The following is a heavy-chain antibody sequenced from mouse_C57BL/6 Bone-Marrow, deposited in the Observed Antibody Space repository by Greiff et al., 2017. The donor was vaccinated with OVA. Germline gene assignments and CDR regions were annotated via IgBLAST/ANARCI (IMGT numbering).Heavy chain of an antibody. D-gene: IGHD2-4*01. J-gene: IGHJ3*01. CDR2: IDPENGDT. CDR1: GFNIKDDY. CDR3: TTEYYDYPWFVY. Sequence: LVESGAELVRPGASVKLSCTASGFNIKDDYMHWVKQRPEQGLEWIGWIDPENGDTEYASKFQGKATITADTSSNTAYLQLSSLTSEDTAVYYCTTEYYDYPWFVYWGQGTLVTVSA. V-gene: IGHV14-4*01.